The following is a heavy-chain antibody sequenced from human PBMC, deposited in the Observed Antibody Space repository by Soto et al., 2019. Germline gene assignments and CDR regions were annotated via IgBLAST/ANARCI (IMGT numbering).Heavy chain of an antibody. CDR2: ISYDGSNK. D-gene: IGHD2-15*01. V-gene: IGHV3-30-3*01. CDR3: AKDRAYCSGGSCYNYFDY. J-gene: IGHJ4*02. Sequence: PGGSLRLSCAASGFTFSSYAMHWVRQAPGKGLEWVAVISYDGSNKYYADSVKGRFTISRDNSKNTLYLQMNSLRAEDTAVYYCAKDRAYCSGGSCYNYFDYWGQGTLVTVSS. CDR1: GFTFSSYA.